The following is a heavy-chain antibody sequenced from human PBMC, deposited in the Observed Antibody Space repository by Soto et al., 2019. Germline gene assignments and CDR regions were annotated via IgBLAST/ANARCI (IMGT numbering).Heavy chain of an antibody. V-gene: IGHV5-51*01. Sequence: GESLKISCHGSGFTFSSSWIAWVRQMPGKGLEWMGIIYPDDSDTRYSPSFQGHVTISADKSISIAYLQWSSLKASDTGIYYCVMPRNRPRKAFDIWGQGTMVTVSS. CDR1: GFTFSSSW. CDR3: VMPRNRPRKAFDI. CDR2: IYPDDSDT. J-gene: IGHJ3*02.